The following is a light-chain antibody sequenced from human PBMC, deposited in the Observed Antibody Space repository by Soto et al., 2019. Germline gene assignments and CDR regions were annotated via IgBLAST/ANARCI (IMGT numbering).Light chain of an antibody. CDR3: QQYVNSPPT. J-gene: IGKJ1*01. CDR1: QSVSGNS. V-gene: IGKV3-20*01. CDR2: GAS. Sequence: EIVLTQSPGTLSLSPGESATLSCRASQSVSGNSLAWYQQRPGQAPRLLIYGASSRATGIPDRFSGSGSGTDFTLTISRLEPEDFAVFYRQQYVNSPPTFGQGTKVDIK.